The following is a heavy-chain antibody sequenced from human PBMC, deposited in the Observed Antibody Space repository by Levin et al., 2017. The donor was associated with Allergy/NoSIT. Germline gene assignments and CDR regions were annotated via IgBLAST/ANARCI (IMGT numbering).Heavy chain of an antibody. D-gene: IGHD2-8*01. CDR1: GYTFTDHY. Sequence: GESLKISCEAAGYTFTDHYIHWVRQAPGQGLEWVGWISPYNGDTKYAQKLQDRVTMTTDTSKSKAYMELRSLRSDDTAVYYGAREMAETAADTFDIWGQGTMVTVSS. V-gene: IGHV1-18*04. CDR2: ISPYNGDT. CDR3: AREMAETAADTFDI. J-gene: IGHJ3*02.